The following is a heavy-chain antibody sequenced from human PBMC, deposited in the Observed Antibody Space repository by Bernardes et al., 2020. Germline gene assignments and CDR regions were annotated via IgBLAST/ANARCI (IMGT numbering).Heavy chain of an antibody. CDR3: ARRGTGATDYFDY. Sequence: GESLQISCKGSGYSFTSYWIGWVRQMPGKGLEWMGSIFPGDSDTRYSPSFQGQVTISGDKSISTAYLQWSSLKASDTAMYYCARRGTGATDYFDYWGQGTLVTVSS. D-gene: IGHD1-1*01. CDR1: GYSFTSYW. J-gene: IGHJ4*02. CDR2: IFPGDSDT. V-gene: IGHV5-51*01.